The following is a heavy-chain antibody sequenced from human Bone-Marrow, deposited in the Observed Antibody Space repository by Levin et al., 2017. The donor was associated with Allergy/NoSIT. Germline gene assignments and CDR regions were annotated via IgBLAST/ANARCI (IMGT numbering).Heavy chain of an antibody. D-gene: IGHD3-22*01. CDR1: GGTFSSYA. Sequence: PGGSLRLSCKASGGTFSSYAISWVRQAPGQGLEWMGGIIPIFGTANYAQKFQGRVTITADESTSTAYMELSSLRSEDTAVYYCAREGSSGYYPRIAFDIWGQGTMVTVSS. CDR3: AREGSSGYYPRIAFDI. V-gene: IGHV1-69*01. J-gene: IGHJ3*02. CDR2: IIPIFGTA.